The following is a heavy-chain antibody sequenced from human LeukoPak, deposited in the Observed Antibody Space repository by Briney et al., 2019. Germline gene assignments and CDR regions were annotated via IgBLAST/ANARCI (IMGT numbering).Heavy chain of an antibody. CDR2: IYYSGST. V-gene: IGHV4-61*08. J-gene: IGHJ5*02. CDR1: GGSISSGDYY. CDR3: ARVGSGYYTYWFDP. D-gene: IGHD3-3*01. Sequence: SETLSLTCTVSGGSISSGDYYWSWIRQPPGKGLEWIGYIYYSGSTNYNPSLKSRVTISVDTSKNQFSLELGSVTAADTAVYYCARVGSGYYTYWFDPWGQGTLVTVSS.